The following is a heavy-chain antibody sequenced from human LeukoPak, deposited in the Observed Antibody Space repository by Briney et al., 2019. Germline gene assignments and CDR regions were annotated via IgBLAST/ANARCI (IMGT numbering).Heavy chain of an antibody. J-gene: IGHJ4*02. CDR3: AMVRGATFDN. D-gene: IGHD3-10*01. CDR2: IYYSGST. Sequence: PSETLSLTCTVSGGSISSYYWSWIRQPPGKGLEWIGYIYYSGSTNYNPSLKSRVTISVDTSKNQFSLKLSSVTAADTAVYYCAMVRGATFDNWGQGTLVTVSS. V-gene: IGHV4-59*08. CDR1: GGSISSYY.